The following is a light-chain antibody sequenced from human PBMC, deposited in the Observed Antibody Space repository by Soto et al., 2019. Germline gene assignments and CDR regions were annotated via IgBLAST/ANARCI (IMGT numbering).Light chain of an antibody. CDR3: QQLNNYPRP. CDR1: QDISIY. V-gene: IGKV1-9*01. J-gene: IGKJ2*01. CDR2: AAS. Sequence: DIQLTQSPAFLSASLGDRVTITCRASQDISIYLGWYQQKPGKAPKLLIYAASTLQSGVPSRFSGSGSATEFTPPIRSLQPEDFATYDCQQLNNYPRPFGQGTKLEIK.